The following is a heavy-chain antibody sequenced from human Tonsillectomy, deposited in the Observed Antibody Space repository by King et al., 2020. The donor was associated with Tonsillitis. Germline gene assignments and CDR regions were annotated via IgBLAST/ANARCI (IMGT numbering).Heavy chain of an antibody. CDR2: IWYDGSNK. CDR3: AREGQQLPYDYYDMDV. D-gene: IGHD6-13*01. V-gene: IGHV3-33*01. CDR1: GFTFSSSG. J-gene: IGHJ6*03. Sequence: VQLVESGGGVVQPGRSLRLSCAASGFTFSSSGMHWVRQAPGKGLEWVAIIWYDGSNKYYGDSVKGRFTISRDNSRNTLYLQMNSLRDEDTAVYYGAREGQQLPYDYYDMDVWGKGTSVTVAS.